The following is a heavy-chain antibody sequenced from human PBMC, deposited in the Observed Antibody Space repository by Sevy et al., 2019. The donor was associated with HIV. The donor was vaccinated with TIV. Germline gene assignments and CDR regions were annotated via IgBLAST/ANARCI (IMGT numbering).Heavy chain of an antibody. CDR1: GGSISSSSYY. CDR3: ASRPVLILYYFDY. V-gene: IGHV4-39*01. D-gene: IGHD2-8*01. CDR2: IYYSGST. J-gene: IGHJ4*02. Sequence: SETLSLTCTVSGGSISSSSYYWGWIRQPPGKGLEWIGSIYYSGSTYYNPSLKSLVTISVDTSKNQFSLKLSSVTAAGTAVYYGASRPVLILYYFDYWGQGTLVTVSS.